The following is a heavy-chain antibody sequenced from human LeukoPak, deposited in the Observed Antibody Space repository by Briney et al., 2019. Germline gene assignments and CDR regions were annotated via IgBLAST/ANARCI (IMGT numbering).Heavy chain of an antibody. V-gene: IGHV4-61*01. CDR2: IDYSGST. J-gene: IGHJ6*02. Sequence: PSETLSLTCTVSGGSVRSSYYYWSWIRQPPGKGLEWIGYIDYSGSTNYTPSLKSRVTISVDTSKNQFSLKLSSVTAADTALYYCAREAWVSGDSKYRYYGIDVWGQGTTVTVSS. CDR3: AREAWVSGDSKYRYYGIDV. D-gene: IGHD4-17*01. CDR1: GGSVRSSYYY.